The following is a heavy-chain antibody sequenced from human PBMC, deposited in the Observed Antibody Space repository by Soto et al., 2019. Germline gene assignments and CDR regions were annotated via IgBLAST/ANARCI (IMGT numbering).Heavy chain of an antibody. CDR1: GGSISAGDYY. CDR2: IYYTGTT. J-gene: IGHJ5*02. V-gene: IGHV4-30-4*01. CDR3: ARGDWFHP. Sequence: SETLSLTCTVSGGSISAGDYYWNWIRQPPGKGLEWIGYIYYTGTTKYNPSLKSRATLSVDTSKNRFSLNLTSVTAADSAVYYGARGDWFHPGGPGTLVTVS.